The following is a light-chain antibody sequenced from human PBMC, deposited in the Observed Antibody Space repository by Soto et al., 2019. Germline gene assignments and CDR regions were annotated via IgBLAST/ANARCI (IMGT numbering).Light chain of an antibody. CDR2: AAS. J-gene: IGKJ3*01. CDR3: QKYNSAPLT. CDR1: QGISNF. Sequence: DIQMTQSPSSLYASVGDIFTITCRASQGISNFLAWYQQNPGKVPKVLIYAASTLQSGVPSRFSGSGSGTDFTLTISSLQPEDVATHYCQKYNSAPLTFGPGTKVDIK. V-gene: IGKV1-27*01.